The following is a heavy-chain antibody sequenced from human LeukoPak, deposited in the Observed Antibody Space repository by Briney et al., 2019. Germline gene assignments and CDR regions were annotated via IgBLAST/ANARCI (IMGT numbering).Heavy chain of an antibody. CDR3: ARHVGYNPFDY. V-gene: IGHV4-61*05. CDR2: IYYSGST. D-gene: IGHD5-24*01. CDR1: GRSITSSSYY. J-gene: IGHJ4*02. Sequence: SETLSLTCIVSGRSITSSSYYGRWFRQPPGTGLEWIGYIYYSGSTNYNPSLKSRVTISVDTSKNQFSLKLSSVTAADTAVYYCARHVGYNPFDYWGQGTLVTVSS.